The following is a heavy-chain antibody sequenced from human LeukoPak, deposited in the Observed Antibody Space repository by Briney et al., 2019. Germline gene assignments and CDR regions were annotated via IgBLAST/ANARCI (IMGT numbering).Heavy chain of an antibody. Sequence: PSETLSLTCTVSGGSISSYYWSWIRQPPGKGLEWIGYIYYSGSTNYNPSLKSRVTISVDTSKNQFSLKLSSVTAADTAVYYCASTRGYSYGLIDYWGQGTLVTVSS. CDR3: ASTRGYSYGLIDY. D-gene: IGHD5-18*01. CDR2: IYYSGST. CDR1: GGSISSYY. J-gene: IGHJ4*02. V-gene: IGHV4-59*01.